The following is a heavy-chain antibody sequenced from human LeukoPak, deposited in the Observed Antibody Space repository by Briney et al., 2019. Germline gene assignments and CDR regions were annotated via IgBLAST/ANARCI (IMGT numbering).Heavy chain of an antibody. CDR1: GFIFTTYG. CDR2: VTTSGNT. D-gene: IGHD3-3*01. J-gene: IGHJ3*02. Sequence: GGSLRLSCAASGFIFTTYGMSWVRQAPGKGLEWVSGVTTSGNTHYADSVKGRFTISRDNSKNTLYLQMNSLRAEDAAVYYCAKTDRTGALGRFRMRSDAFDIWGQGTMVTVSS. CDR3: AKTDRTGALGRFRMRSDAFDI. V-gene: IGHV3-23*05.